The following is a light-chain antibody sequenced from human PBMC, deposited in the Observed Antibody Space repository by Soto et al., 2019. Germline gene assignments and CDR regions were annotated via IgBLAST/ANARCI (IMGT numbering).Light chain of an antibody. V-gene: IGKV3-20*01. Sequence: EIMLTQSPGTLCLSPGERATLSCRASQSVSSSYLAWYQQKPGQPPRLLIYGASSRATGIPDRFSGSGSGTDFTLTISRLEPEDFAVFYCQHYDSLPITFGQGTRLEIK. CDR2: GAS. J-gene: IGKJ5*01. CDR3: QHYDSLPIT. CDR1: QSVSSSY.